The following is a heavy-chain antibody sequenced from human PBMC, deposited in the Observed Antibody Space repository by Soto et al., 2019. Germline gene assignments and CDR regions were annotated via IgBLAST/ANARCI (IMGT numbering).Heavy chain of an antibody. CDR3: TTAFQSFLPFIHAEIHAPPQDSFDI. J-gene: IGHJ3*02. Sequence: EVQLVESGGGLVKPGGSLRVSCAATGFTFTSAWMNWVRQAPGKGLEWVGRIKSRNDGGTTDYAAPVKGRFTISRDDPKNTLYTQMNNLETEHIAVYNCTTAFQSFLPFIHAEIHAPPQDSFDIWGQGTMVTFSS. V-gene: IGHV3-15*01. CDR1: GFTFTSAW. CDR2: IKSRNDGGTT.